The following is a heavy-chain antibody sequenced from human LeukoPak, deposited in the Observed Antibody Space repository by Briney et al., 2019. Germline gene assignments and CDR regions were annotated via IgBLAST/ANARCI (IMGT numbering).Heavy chain of an antibody. D-gene: IGHD1-26*01. CDR1: AFTFSDYW. J-gene: IGHJ4*02. CDR3: ARDIYSIAE. V-gene: IGHV3-74*01. CDR2: IHSDGGTT. Sequence: GGSLRLIYAAAAFTFSDYWMHWVRQVQGKGLVWVSLIHSDGGTTNYADSVKGRFTISRDNAKNTVYLQMNSLRVEDTAVYYCARDIYSIAEWGQGTLVTVSS.